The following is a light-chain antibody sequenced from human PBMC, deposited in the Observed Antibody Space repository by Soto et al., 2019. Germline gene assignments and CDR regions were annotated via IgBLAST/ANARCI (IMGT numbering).Light chain of an antibody. CDR2: GAS. Sequence: EIVLTQSPGTLSLSPGERATLSCRASQSLSTNYLAWYQRKPGQAPRLLIYGASSRATDIPRRFSGSGSGTDFTLTITSLEPEDFAVYYCQQYGDSPPTFGQGTKVEIK. CDR1: QSLSTNY. J-gene: IGKJ1*01. V-gene: IGKV3-20*01. CDR3: QQYGDSPPT.